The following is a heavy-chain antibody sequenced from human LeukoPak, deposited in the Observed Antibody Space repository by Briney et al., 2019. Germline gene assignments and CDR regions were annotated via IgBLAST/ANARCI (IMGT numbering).Heavy chain of an antibody. CDR2: ISGSGAGT. V-gene: IGHV3-23*01. CDR3: AKALLYYYDDN. CDR1: GFTFSSYA. D-gene: IGHD3-22*01. J-gene: IGHJ4*02. Sequence: GGSLRLACAASGFTFSSYAMNWVRQAPGKGLEWFSDISGSGAGTYYADAVKGRFTISRDNSKNTLYLQMSSLRAEDTAVYYCAKALLYYYDDNWGQGTLVTVSS.